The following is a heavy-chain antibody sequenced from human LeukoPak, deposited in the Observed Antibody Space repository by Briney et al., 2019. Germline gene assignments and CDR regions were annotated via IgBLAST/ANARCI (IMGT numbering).Heavy chain of an antibody. J-gene: IGHJ4*02. V-gene: IGHV1-46*01. D-gene: IGHD2-8*01. CDR3: ARGMAKGKDY. CDR2: INPSGGST. Sequence: GASVKVSCKASGYTFTSYYKHWVRQAPGQGLEWMGIINPSGGSTSYAQKFQGRVTMTRDTSTSTVYMDLSSLRFEDTAVYYCARGMAKGKDYWGQGTLVTVSS. CDR1: GYTFTSYY.